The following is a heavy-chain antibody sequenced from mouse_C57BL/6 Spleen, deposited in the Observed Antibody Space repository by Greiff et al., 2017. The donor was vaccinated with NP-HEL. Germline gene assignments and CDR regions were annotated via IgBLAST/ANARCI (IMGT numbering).Heavy chain of an antibody. Sequence: QVQLQQPGAELVKPGASVKMSCKASGYTFTSYWITWVKQRPGQGLEWIGDIYPGSGSTNYNEKFKSKATLTVDTSSSTAYMQLSSLTSEDSAVYYCATPFYYGNYDYAMDYWGQGTSVTVSS. V-gene: IGHV1-55*01. D-gene: IGHD2-1*01. CDR3: ATPFYYGNYDYAMDY. J-gene: IGHJ4*01. CDR2: IYPGSGST. CDR1: GYTFTSYW.